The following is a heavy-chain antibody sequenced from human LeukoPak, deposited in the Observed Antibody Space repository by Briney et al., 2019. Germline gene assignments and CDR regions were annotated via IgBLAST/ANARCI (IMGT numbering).Heavy chain of an antibody. V-gene: IGHV1-18*01. CDR3: ARVDGVEYCSSTSCYFVYYFDY. J-gene: IGHJ4*02. D-gene: IGHD2-2*01. Sequence: ASVKVSCKASGHTFTSYGISWVRQAPGQGLEWMGWISAYNGNTNYAQKLQGRVTMTTDTSTSTAYMELRSLRSDDTAVYYCARVDGVEYCSSTSCYFVYYFDYWGQGTLVTVSS. CDR2: ISAYNGNT. CDR1: GHTFTSYG.